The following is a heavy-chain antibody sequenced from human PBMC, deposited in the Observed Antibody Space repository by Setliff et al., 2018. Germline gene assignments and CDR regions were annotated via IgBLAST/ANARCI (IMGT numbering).Heavy chain of an antibody. Sequence: ASVKVSCKASGYTFTYFGLSWVRQAPGQRPEWMGWISPYNGKTRSIERFQGRLTLTIDTSTNTVFMELRNLRPDDTAIYYCARDGGGYCATTSCFHFDYWGQGTQVTVSS. J-gene: IGHJ4*02. CDR2: ISPYNGKT. D-gene: IGHD2-15*01. CDR3: ARDGGGYCATTSCFHFDY. CDR1: GYTFTYFG. V-gene: IGHV1-18*01.